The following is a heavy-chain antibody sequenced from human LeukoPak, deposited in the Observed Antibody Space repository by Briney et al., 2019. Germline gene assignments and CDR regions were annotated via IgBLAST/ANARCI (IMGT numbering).Heavy chain of an antibody. V-gene: IGHV4-4*07. J-gene: IGHJ6*02. CDR1: GGSISSYY. D-gene: IGHD2-2*03. Sequence: MTSETLSLTCIVSGGSISSYYWSWIRQPAGKGLEWIGRIYTSGSTNYNPSLKSRVTMSVDTSKNQFSLKLSSVTAADTAVYYCARDGYCSSTSCYAGIWGAYYYGMDVWGQGTTVTISS. CDR3: ARDGYCSSTSCYAGIWGAYYYGMDV. CDR2: IYTSGST.